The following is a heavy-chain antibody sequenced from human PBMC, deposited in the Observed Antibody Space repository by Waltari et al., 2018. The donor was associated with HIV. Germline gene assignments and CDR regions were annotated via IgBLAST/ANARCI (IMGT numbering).Heavy chain of an antibody. V-gene: IGHV4-4*07. CDR1: GGSINNYY. CDR2: IYPTGDT. J-gene: IGHJ4*02. CDR3: ARDFDVGSADYAYFDS. D-gene: IGHD3-10*01. Sequence: QVQLQESGPGLVKPSETLSLTCTVSGGSINNYYWSWVRQPAGRALEWIGRIYPTGDTNYNPSLSSRLTLSVNKSKSQFSLKLNSVTAADTAIYYCARDFDVGSADYAYFDSWGQGTRVIVSS.